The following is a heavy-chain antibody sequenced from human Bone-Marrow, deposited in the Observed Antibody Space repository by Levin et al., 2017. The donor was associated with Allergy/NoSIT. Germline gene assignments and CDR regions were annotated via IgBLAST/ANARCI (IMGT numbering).Heavy chain of an antibody. CDR3: AREDGSTFDS. V-gene: IGHV4-31*03. CDR1: GGSISSGGYH. D-gene: IGHD5-24*01. J-gene: IGHJ4*02. CDR2: IYYSGST. Sequence: SETLSLTCTVSGGSISSGGYHWSWIRQHAGKGLEWIGYIYYSGSTYYNPSLKSRAMISLDTSKNQFSLKVTSATAADAAVYYCAREDGSTFDSWGQGTLVTISS.